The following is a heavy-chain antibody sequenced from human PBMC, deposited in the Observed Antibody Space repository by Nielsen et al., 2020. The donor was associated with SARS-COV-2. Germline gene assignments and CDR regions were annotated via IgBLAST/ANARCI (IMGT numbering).Heavy chain of an antibody. J-gene: IGHJ6*03. D-gene: IGHD2-2*02. CDR3: ARGDLVVVPSPILGLGPFFYSFYLDV. CDR1: GGSVSSNDW. CDR2: VSHSGSN. Sequence: SETLSLTCAVSGGSVSSNDWWTWVRQSPGKGLEWIGEVSHSGSNNYNPSLQSRVTLSMDKSKRQFSLRLTSVSAADTAVYFCARGDLVVVPSPILGLGPFFYSFYLDVWGKGTTVIVSS. V-gene: IGHV4-4*02.